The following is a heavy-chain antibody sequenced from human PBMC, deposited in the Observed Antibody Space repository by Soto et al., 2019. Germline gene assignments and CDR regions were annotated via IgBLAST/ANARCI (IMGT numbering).Heavy chain of an antibody. J-gene: IGHJ4*02. CDR1: GFTFTSSA. CDR2: IVVGSGNT. D-gene: IGHD3-22*01. V-gene: IGHV1-58*01. Sequence: SVKVSCKASGFTFTSSAVQWVRQARGQRLEWIGWIVVGSGNTNYAQKFQERVTITRDMSTSTAYMELSSLRSEDTAVYYCAAVHLYDSSGYYYGSPDYWGQGTLVTVSS. CDR3: AAVHLYDSSGYYYGSPDY.